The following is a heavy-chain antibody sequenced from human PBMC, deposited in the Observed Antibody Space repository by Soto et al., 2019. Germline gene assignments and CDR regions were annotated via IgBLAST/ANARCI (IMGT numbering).Heavy chain of an antibody. J-gene: IGHJ4*02. CDR2: INEDGSER. D-gene: IGHD1-26*01. Sequence: EVQLVESGGGLVQPGGSLRLSCAASGFTFTSYYMSWVRQAQGKGLEWVANINEDGSERYYVDSVKGRFTVSRDNAKNSLYLQMNSLRAEDTAIYYCAKWGGGGSGYWGQGSLVTVSS. CDR3: AKWGGGGSGY. CDR1: GFTFTSYY. V-gene: IGHV3-7*01.